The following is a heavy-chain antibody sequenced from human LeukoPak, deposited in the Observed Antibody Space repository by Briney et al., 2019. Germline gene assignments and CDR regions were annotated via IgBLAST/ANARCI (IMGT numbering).Heavy chain of an antibody. CDR2: IYYSGST. D-gene: IGHD6-13*01. J-gene: IGHJ4*02. Sequence: SETLSLTCTVSGGSISSYYWSWIRQPPGKGLEWIGYIYYSGSTNYNPSLKSRVTISVDTSKNQFSLKLSSVTAADTAVYYCARTGYSSSWYPSPDNYYFDYWGQGTLVTVSS. CDR1: GGSISSYY. CDR3: ARTGYSSSWYPSPDNYYFDY. V-gene: IGHV4-59*01.